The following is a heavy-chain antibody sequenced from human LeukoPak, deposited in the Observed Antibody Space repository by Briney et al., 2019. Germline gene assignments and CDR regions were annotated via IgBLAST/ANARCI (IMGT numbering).Heavy chain of an antibody. Sequence: GGSLRLSCAASGFTFSSYAMSWVRQAPGKGLEWVSAISGSGGSTYYADSMKGRFTISRDNSKNTLYLQMNSLRAEDTAVYYCAKDKKVSSWYVYFQHWGQGALVTVSS. CDR3: AKDKKVSSWYVYFQH. J-gene: IGHJ1*01. CDR2: ISGSGGST. D-gene: IGHD6-13*01. V-gene: IGHV3-23*01. CDR1: GFTFSSYA.